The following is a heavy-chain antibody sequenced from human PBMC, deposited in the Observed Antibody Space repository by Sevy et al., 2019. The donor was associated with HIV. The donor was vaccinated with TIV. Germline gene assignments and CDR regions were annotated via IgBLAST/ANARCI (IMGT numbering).Heavy chain of an antibody. D-gene: IGHD3-10*02. CDR1: GFTFSSYT. CDR2: ISHDTTYI. CDR3: ARGTITTFHNWFDP. J-gene: IGHJ5*02. V-gene: IGHV3-21*01. Sequence: GGSLRLSCAASGFTFSSYTLNWVRQAPGKGLEWVSSISHDTTYIYYTDSVKGRFTISRDNAKNSLYLRMNSLRAEDTAVYYCARGTITTFHNWFDPWGQGTLVTVSS.